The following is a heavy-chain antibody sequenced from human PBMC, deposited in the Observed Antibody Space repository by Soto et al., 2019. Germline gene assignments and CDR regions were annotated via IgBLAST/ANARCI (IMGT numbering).Heavy chain of an antibody. CDR1: GYTFTSYG. CDR2: ISAYNGNT. CDR3: AGLAVDSGYGSVFDY. J-gene: IGHJ4*02. D-gene: IGHD5-12*01. V-gene: IGHV1-18*01. Sequence: QVQLVQSGAEVKKPGASVKVSCKASGYTFTSYGISWVRQAPGQGLEWMGWISAYNGNTNYAQKLQGRVTMTTDTSTSTADMELRSLRSDDTAVYYCAGLAVDSGYGSVFDYWGQGTLVTVSS.